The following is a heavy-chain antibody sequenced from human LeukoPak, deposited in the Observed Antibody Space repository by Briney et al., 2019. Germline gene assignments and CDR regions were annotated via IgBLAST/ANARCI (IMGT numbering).Heavy chain of an antibody. CDR2: IYTSGSP. D-gene: IGHD3-3*01. CDR1: GGSISSYY. J-gene: IGHJ5*02. CDR3: ARDGLLRFLEWSRGGFDP. V-gene: IGHV4-4*07. Sequence: SETLSLTCTVSGGSISSYYWSWIRQPAGEGLEWIGRIYTSGSPNYNTSLKSRVTMSVDTSKNQFSLKLSSVTAADTAVYYCARDGLLRFLEWSRGGFDPWGQGTLVTVSS.